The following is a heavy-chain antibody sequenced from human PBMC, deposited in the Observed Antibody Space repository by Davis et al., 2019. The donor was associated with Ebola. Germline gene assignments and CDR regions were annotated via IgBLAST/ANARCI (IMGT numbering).Heavy chain of an antibody. CDR3: ARYTAMTN. Sequence: GGSLRLSCAASGFTFDDYAMHWVRQAPGKGLEWVSLISGDGGSTYYADSVKGRFTISRDNSKNTLYLQMNSLRAEDTAVYYCARYTAMTNWGQGTLVTVSS. V-gene: IGHV3-43*02. CDR2: ISGDGGST. D-gene: IGHD5-18*01. CDR1: GFTFDDYA. J-gene: IGHJ4*02.